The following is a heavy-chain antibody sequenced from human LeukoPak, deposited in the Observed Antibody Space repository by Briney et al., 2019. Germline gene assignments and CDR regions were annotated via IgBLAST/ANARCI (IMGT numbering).Heavy chain of an antibody. V-gene: IGHV3-23*01. CDR2: ISATGGAA. CDR3: AKAVAGTNLGYDY. J-gene: IGHJ4*02. Sequence: GGSLRLSCAASGFTFSTYAMSWVRQAPGKGLEWVSFISATGGAAYFADSVKGRFTISRDNSKNTLCLQMDSLRAEDTAVYYCAKAVAGTNLGYDYWGQGTLVTVSS. D-gene: IGHD6-19*01. CDR1: GFTFSTYA.